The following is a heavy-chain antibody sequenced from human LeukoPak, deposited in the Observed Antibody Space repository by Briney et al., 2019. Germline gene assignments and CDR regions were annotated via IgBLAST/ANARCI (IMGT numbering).Heavy chain of an antibody. CDR1: GFTFSSYA. CDR3: AKDRVERYYFDY. Sequence: PGGSLRLSCAASGFTFSSYAMSWVRQAPGKGLEWVSAISGSGGSTYYADSVKGRFTISRDNSKNALYLQMNSLRAEDTAVYYCAKDRVERYYFDYWGQGTLVTVSS. V-gene: IGHV3-23*01. D-gene: IGHD1-1*01. J-gene: IGHJ4*02. CDR2: ISGSGGST.